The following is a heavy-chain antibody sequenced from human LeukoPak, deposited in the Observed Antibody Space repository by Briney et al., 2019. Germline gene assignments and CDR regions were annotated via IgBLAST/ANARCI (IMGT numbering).Heavy chain of an antibody. Sequence: GGSLRLSCAASGFTFSSYSMKWVRQASGKGLEWVSSIRSSSSYIFYADTVEGRFPISRDNAKNSLYLQRNSLRAEDTAVHDCARDGGGQGDYWGQGTLVTVSS. V-gene: IGHV3-21*01. CDR1: GFTFSSYS. CDR2: IRSSSSYI. D-gene: IGHD3-16*01. J-gene: IGHJ4*02. CDR3: ARDGGGQGDY.